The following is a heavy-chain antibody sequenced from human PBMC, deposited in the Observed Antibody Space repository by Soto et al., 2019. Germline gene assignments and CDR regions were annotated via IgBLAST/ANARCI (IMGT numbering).Heavy chain of an antibody. CDR3: ARSQWLVPNDSAFDI. CDR1: GYSFPSYW. CDR2: IYPGDSDT. D-gene: IGHD6-19*01. J-gene: IGHJ3*02. Sequence: GESLKISCKGSGYSFPSYWIGWVRQTPGKGLEWMGIIYPGDSDTRYSPSFQGQVTISADKSISTAYLQWSSLTASDTAMYYCARSQWLVPNDSAFDIWGQGTMVTVSS. V-gene: IGHV5-51*01.